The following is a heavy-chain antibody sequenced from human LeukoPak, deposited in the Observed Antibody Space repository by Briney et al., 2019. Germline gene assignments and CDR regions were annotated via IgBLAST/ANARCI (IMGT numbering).Heavy chain of an antibody. CDR2: ISGVTSYT. V-gene: IGHV3-11*05. Sequence: GGSLRLSCAASGFTFSDYYMTWIRQAPGKGLEWVSYISGVTSYTNYADSVKGRFTISRDNAKSSLYLQMNNLRAEDTAVYYCARDREYYYDSSGYYCHDAFDIWGQGTTVTVSS. CDR3: ARDREYYYDSSGYYCHDAFDI. D-gene: IGHD3-22*01. CDR1: GFTFSDYY. J-gene: IGHJ3*02.